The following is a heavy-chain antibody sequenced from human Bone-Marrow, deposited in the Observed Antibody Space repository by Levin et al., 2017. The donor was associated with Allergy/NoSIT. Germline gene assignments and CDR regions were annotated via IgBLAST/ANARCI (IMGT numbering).Heavy chain of an antibody. D-gene: IGHD6-13*01. CDR2: IYISGST. CDR3: SRDLHIAASHI. J-gene: IGHJ3*02. CDR1: GGSINTSRYW. V-gene: IGHV4-61*02. Sequence: PSETLSLTCTVSGGSINTSRYWWSWIRQSAGKGLEWIGRIYISGSTNYNPSLESRVTISIDAPKNQFSLRLTTVTAADTAVYYCSRDLHIAASHIWCQVKMVTVSS.